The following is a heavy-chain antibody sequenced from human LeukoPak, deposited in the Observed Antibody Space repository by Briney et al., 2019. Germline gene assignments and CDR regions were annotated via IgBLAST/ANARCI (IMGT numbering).Heavy chain of an antibody. J-gene: IGHJ5*02. D-gene: IGHD1-26*01. CDR1: VGSISSYY. CDR2: IYYSGST. CDR3: ARHPGIVGATVRWFDP. Sequence: SDTLSLTCTVSVGSISSYYWSWIRQPPGKGLEWIGYIYYSGSTNYNPSLKSRVTISVDTSKNQFSLKLSSVTAADTAVYYCARHPGIVGATVRWFDPWGQGTLVTVSS. V-gene: IGHV4-59*01.